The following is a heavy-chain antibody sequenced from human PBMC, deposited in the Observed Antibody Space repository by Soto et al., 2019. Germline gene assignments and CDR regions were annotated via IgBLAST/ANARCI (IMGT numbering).Heavy chain of an antibody. D-gene: IGHD3-16*02. J-gene: IGHJ4*02. V-gene: IGHV1-69*06. CDR1: GGTFSSYA. CDR3: ARGVSRYDYVWGSYRYYFDY. CDR2: IIPIFGTA. Sequence: QVQLVQSGAEVKKPGSSVKVSCKASGGTFSSYAISWVRQAPGQGLEWMGGIIPIFGTANYAQKFQGRVKITADKFTSTDYMELSSLRSEDTAVYYCARGVSRYDYVWGSYRYYFDYWGAGALVTVSS.